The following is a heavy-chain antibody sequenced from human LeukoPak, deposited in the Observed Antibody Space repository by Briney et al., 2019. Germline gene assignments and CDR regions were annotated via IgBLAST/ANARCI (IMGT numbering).Heavy chain of an antibody. CDR2: IYYSGST. V-gene: IGHV4-59*08. D-gene: IGHD4-17*01. Sequence: PSETLSLTCTVSGGSISSYYWSWIRQPPGKGLEWIGYIYYSGSTNYNPPLKSRVTISVDTSKNQFSLKLSSVTAADTAVYYCARHRDYGDALDYWGQGTLVTVSS. CDR3: ARHRDYGDALDY. J-gene: IGHJ4*02. CDR1: GGSISSYY.